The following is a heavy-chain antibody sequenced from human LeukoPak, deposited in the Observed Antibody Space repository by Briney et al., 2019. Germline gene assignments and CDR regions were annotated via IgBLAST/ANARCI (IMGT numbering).Heavy chain of an antibody. CDR3: ARGVFN. Sequence: GGSLRLSCAAPGFTFSSYSMNWVRQAPGKGLDWVSVISDGGSTYYADSVRGRFTISRDNSKNTLFLQMNSLRVEDTAVYYCARGVFNWGQGTLVTVSS. D-gene: IGHD3-10*01. CDR1: GFTFSSYS. J-gene: IGHJ4*02. CDR2: ISDGGST. V-gene: IGHV3-53*01.